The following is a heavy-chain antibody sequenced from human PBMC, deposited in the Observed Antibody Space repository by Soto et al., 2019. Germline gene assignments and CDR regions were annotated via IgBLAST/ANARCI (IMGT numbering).Heavy chain of an antibody. CDR1: GDVFRSYC. CDR2: IIPISGTT. Sequence: SVKVSCKASGDVFRSYCINWVRQAPGQGLEWMGGIIPISGTTNYAQKFQGRVAITADESTDTVYMELSRLRSEDTAVYYCAKDRSGYCSSTSCYWEACMDVWGQGTTVTVSS. V-gene: IGHV1-69*13. J-gene: IGHJ6*02. D-gene: IGHD2-2*01. CDR3: AKDRSGYCSSTSCYWEACMDV.